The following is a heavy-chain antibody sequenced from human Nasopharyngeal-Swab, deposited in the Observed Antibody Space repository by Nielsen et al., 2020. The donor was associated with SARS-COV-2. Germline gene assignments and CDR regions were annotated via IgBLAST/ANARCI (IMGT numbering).Heavy chain of an antibody. V-gene: IGHV3-43*02. CDR1: GFTFDDYA. D-gene: IGHD3-3*01. Sequence: GESLKISCAASGFTFDDYAMHWVRQAPGKGLEWVSLISGDGGSTYYADSVKGRFTISRDNSKNSLYLQMNSLRAEDTAVYYCAREVGGVVPNWFDPWGQGTLVTVSS. CDR2: ISGDGGST. CDR3: AREVGGVVPNWFDP. J-gene: IGHJ5*02.